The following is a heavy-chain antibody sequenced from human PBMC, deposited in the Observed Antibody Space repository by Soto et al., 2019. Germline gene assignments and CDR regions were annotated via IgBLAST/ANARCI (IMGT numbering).Heavy chain of an antibody. V-gene: IGHV4-39*01. J-gene: IGHJ4*02. CDR2: IYYSGNT. CDR3: ERLPGTTTFRSDY. Sequence: SETLSLTCSVSGGSISSPSYYWGWIRQPPGKGLEWIGSIYYSGNTYYNPSLKSRVTIFVDTSRNQFSLKVNSVTAADTAVYFCERLPGTTTFRSDYWGQGTLVTVSS. D-gene: IGHD1-1*01. CDR1: GGSISSPSYY.